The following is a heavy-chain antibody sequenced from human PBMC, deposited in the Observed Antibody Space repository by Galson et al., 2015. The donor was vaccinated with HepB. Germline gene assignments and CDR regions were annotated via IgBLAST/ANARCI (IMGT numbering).Heavy chain of an antibody. J-gene: IGHJ3*02. Sequence: ALVKPTQTLTLTCTFSGFSLTTSGVRVGWIRQPPGKALEWVARIDWDDEKFYTPSLKTRLTISKDTSKNQVVLKMTNMGPVDTATYYCARIRGWGDAFDMWGQGTRVTVSS. CDR1: GFSLTTSGVR. CDR3: ARIRGWGDAFDM. V-gene: IGHV2-70*04. CDR2: IDWDDEK. D-gene: IGHD6-19*01.